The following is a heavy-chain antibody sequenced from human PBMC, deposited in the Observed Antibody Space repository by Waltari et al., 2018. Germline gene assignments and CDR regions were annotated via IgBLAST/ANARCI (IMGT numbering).Heavy chain of an antibody. Sequence: QIQLVQSGPEVKKPGASVKVSCKTSGYTFTKFGISWVRQAPGQGRGGMGWAKTYKSNENSVLRIQERLRLTRDTSTNTVYMELRSLTYDDTAVYFCVRGEFDFWSGYYTMGDVDYWGQGTLVTVSS. CDR1: GYTFTKFG. V-gene: IGHV1-18*04. CDR3: VRGEFDFWSGYYTMGDVDY. J-gene: IGHJ4*02. CDR2: AKTYKSNE. D-gene: IGHD3-3*01.